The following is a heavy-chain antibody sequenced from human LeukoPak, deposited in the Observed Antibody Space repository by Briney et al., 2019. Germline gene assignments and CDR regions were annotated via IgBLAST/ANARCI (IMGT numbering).Heavy chain of an antibody. Sequence: SETLSLTCTVSGGSISSGDYYWSWIRQLPGKGLEWIGYIYYSGSTYYNPSLKSRVTISVDTSKNQFSLKLSSVTAADTAVYYCARGFVVVPAAIANWGQGTLVTVSS. J-gene: IGHJ4*02. V-gene: IGHV4-30-4*01. CDR1: GGSISSGDYY. CDR2: IYYSGST. CDR3: ARGFVVVPAAIAN. D-gene: IGHD2-2*02.